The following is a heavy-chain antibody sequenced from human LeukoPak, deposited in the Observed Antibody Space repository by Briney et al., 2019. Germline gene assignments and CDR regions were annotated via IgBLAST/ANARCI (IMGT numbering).Heavy chain of an antibody. D-gene: IGHD1-26*01. V-gene: IGHV4-30-4*07. J-gene: IGHJ4*02. CDR3: AREQVGATTLDY. CDR2: LYYSGST. CDR1: GGSISSGDYS. Sequence: PSETLSLTCAVSGGSISSGDYSWSWIRQPPGKGLEWIGYLYYSGSTYYNPSLKSRLTISVDTSKNHFSLKLSSVTAADTAVYYCAREQVGATTLDYWGQGTLVTVSS.